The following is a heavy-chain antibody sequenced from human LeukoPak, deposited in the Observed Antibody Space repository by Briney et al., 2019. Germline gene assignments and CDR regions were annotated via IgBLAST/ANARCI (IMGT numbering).Heavy chain of an antibody. J-gene: IGHJ4*02. D-gene: IGHD1-14*01. Sequence: GGSLRLSCAASGFTFSSYTMNWVRQAPGKGLEWVSYISPSSTRIDYAASVRGRFTISRDNAKSSLYLQVNSLRAEDTAVYYCARMNHVSSGWGAPFDDWGQGTLVTVSS. CDR1: GFTFSSYT. CDR3: ARMNHVSSGWGAPFDD. CDR2: ISPSSTRI. V-gene: IGHV3-48*04.